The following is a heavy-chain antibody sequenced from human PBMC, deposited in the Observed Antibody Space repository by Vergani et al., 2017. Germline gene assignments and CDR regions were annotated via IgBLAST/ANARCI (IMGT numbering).Heavy chain of an antibody. Sequence: QVQLQESGPGLVKPSETLSLTCTVSGGSISSYYWSWIRQPPGKGLEWIGYIYYSGSTNYNPSLKSRVTISVDTSKNQFSLKLSSVTAADTAVYYCARGYSDFWSGYYPFDYWGQGTLVTVSS. CDR3: ARGYSDFWSGYYPFDY. J-gene: IGHJ4*02. CDR1: GGSISSYY. D-gene: IGHD3-3*01. CDR2: IYYSGST. V-gene: IGHV4-59*01.